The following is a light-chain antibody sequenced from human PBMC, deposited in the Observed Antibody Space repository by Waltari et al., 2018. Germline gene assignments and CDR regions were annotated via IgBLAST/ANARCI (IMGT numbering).Light chain of an antibody. J-gene: IGKJ1*01. CDR3: QQYYSFPPT. V-gene: IGKV4-1*01. Sequence: TVVTQSPDSLPVSLGERAPIHCKSSQSVLQSSNNKNYLSWYQTKPGQPPKLLIFWASTRESGVPDRFSCSGSGTDFTLTISNLQTADVAVYYCQQYYSFPPTFGQGTKVEIK. CDR1: QSVLQSSNNKNY. CDR2: WAS.